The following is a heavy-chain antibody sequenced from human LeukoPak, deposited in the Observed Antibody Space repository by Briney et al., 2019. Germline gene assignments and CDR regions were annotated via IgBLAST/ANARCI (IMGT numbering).Heavy chain of an antibody. CDR1: IDSFSNYH. V-gene: IGHV4-34*01. D-gene: IGHD1-1*01. J-gene: IGHJ4*02. CDR3: ARDRGTWNDDGFDY. CDR2: VNESGGT. Sequence: SETLSLTCAVYIDSFSNYHWNWIRQTPAKGMEWIGEVNESGGTNISPSLRSRVTMSVDTSKNQFSLKLSSVTAADTAVYYCARDRGTWNDDGFDYWGQGTLVTVSS.